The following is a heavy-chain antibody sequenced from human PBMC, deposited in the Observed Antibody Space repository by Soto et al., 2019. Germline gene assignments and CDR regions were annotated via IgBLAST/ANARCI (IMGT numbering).Heavy chain of an antibody. J-gene: IGHJ5*02. CDR3: ARGTLSVVVAATQLGWFDP. CDR2: INHSGST. V-gene: IGHV4-34*01. CDR1: GGSFSGYY. Sequence: PSETLSLTCAVYGGSFSGYYWSWIRQPPGKGLEWIGEINHSGSTNYNPSLKSRVTISVDTSKNQFSLKLSSVTAADTAVYYCARGTLSVVVAATQLGWFDPWGQGTLVTVSS. D-gene: IGHD2-15*01.